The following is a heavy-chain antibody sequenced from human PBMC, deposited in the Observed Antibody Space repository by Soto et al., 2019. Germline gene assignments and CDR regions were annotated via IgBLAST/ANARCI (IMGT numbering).Heavy chain of an antibody. CDR3: ASTTHP. V-gene: IGHV4-59*01. J-gene: IGHJ5*02. D-gene: IGHD1-1*01. CDR2: IYYSGST. CDR1: GGSISSYY. Sequence: SETLSLTCTVSGGSISSYYWSWIRQPPGKGLEWIGYIYYSGSTNYNPSLKSRVTISVDTSKNQFSLKLSSVTAADTAVCYCASTTHPWGQGTLVTVSS.